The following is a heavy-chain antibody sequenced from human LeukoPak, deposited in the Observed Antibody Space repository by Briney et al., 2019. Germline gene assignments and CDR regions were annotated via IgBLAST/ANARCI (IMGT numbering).Heavy chain of an antibody. CDR3: ARHTPLFGVVSVPAFDP. CDR1: GGSISSYY. J-gene: IGHJ5*02. CDR2: IYTSGST. V-gene: IGHV4-4*09. D-gene: IGHD3-3*01. Sequence: SETLSLTCTVSGGSISSYYWSWIRQPPGKGLEWIGYIYTSGSTNYNPSLKSRVTISVDTSKNQFSLKLSSVTAADTAVYYCARHTPLFGVVSVPAFDPWGQGTLVTVSS.